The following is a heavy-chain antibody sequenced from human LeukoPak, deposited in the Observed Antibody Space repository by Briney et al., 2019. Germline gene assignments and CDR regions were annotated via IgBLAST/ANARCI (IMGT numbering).Heavy chain of an antibody. CDR1: EFTFNSYW. D-gene: IGHD4-17*01. CDR3: ARLGARQMLEY. V-gene: IGHV3-7*01. CDR2: IKQDGGQI. Sequence: GGSLRLSCAASEFTFNSYWMSWVRQAPGKGLEWVANIKQDGGQIYYLDSVEGRFTVSRDNAKNSLYLQMNSLRAEDTAVYYCARLGARQMLEYWGQGTLVSVSS. J-gene: IGHJ4*02.